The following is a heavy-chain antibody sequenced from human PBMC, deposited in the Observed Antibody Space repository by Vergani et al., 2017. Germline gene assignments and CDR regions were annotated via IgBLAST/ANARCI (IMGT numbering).Heavy chain of an antibody. CDR3: AAASYYDYVWGSDRYSHYYGMDV. J-gene: IGHJ6*02. Sequence: QMQLVQSGPEVKKPGTSVKVSCKASGFTFTSSAMQWVRQARGQRLEWIGWIVVGSGNTNYAQKFQERVTITRDMSTSTAYMELSSLRSEDTAVYYCAAASYYDYVWGSDRYSHYYGMDVWGQGTTVTVSS. CDR2: IVVGSGNT. CDR1: GFTFTSSA. V-gene: IGHV1-58*02. D-gene: IGHD3-16*02.